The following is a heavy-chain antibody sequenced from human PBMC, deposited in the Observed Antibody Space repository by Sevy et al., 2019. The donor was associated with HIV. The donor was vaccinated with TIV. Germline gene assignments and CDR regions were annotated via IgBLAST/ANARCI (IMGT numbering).Heavy chain of an antibody. CDR3: IKGMSATYFYYFYMDI. CDR2: INSDGSRT. D-gene: IGHD2-15*01. J-gene: IGHJ6*03. Sequence: GGSLRLSCEGSGFYFENDWFHWVRQAPGKGLEWVSRINSDGSRTNYAESVEGRFVVSRDNARNTVYLQMNSLRVEDTAVYYCIKGMSATYFYYFYMDIWGTGTTVTVSS. CDR1: GFYFENDW. V-gene: IGHV3-74*01.